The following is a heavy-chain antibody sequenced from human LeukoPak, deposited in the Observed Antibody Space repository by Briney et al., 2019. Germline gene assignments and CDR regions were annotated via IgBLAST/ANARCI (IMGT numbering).Heavy chain of an antibody. J-gene: IGHJ4*02. CDR2: ISGSGGTT. CDR3: AKSNGYYSD. Sequence: GGSLRLSCAASGFTFSSYGMNWVRQAPGKGLEWVSGISGSGGTTYYADSVKGRFTISRDNSKNSLSLQVSSLRAEDTAVYYCAKSNGYYSDWGQGTLVTVSS. V-gene: IGHV3-23*01. D-gene: IGHD3-22*01. CDR1: GFTFSSYG.